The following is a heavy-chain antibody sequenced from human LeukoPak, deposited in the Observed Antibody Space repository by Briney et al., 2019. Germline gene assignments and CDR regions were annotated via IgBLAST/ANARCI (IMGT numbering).Heavy chain of an antibody. D-gene: IGHD2-2*01. CDR3: ARSLVLASSYYYYYMDV. J-gene: IGHJ6*03. CDR1: GYSSTSYW. V-gene: IGHV5-51*01. CDR2: IYPGDSDT. Sequence: GESLKISCKGSGYSSTSYWIGWVRQMPGKGLEWMGIIYPGDSDTRYSPSFQGQVTISADKSISTAYLQWSSLKASDTAMYYCARSLVLASSYYYYYMDVWGKGTTVTVSS.